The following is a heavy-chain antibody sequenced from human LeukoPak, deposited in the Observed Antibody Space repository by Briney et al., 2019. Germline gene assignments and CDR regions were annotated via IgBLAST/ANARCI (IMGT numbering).Heavy chain of an antibody. J-gene: IGHJ4*02. CDR1: GFTFSSYS. D-gene: IGHD2-15*01. V-gene: IGHV3-48*01. CDR3: ARGYCRGGSRYSGDLFDY. Sequence: GGSLRLSCAASGFTFSSYSMNWVRQAPGKGLEWISFISSSSTTIYYADSVKGRFTISRDNAKNSLYLQMNSLRAEDTAVYYCARGYCRGGSRYSGDLFDYWGQGTLVTVSS. CDR2: ISSSSTTI.